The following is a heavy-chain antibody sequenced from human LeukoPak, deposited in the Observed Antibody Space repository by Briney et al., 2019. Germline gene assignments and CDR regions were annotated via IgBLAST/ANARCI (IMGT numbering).Heavy chain of an antibody. CDR1: GYTVTGYY. J-gene: IGHJ4*02. D-gene: IGHD6-19*01. V-gene: IGHV1-2*02. CDR3: ARSGGGWYGNFDY. CDR2: INPNSGGT. Sequence: VASVKVSCKASGYTVTGYYMHWVRQAPGQGLEWMGWINPNSGGTNYAQKFQGRVTMTRDTSIGTAYMVLSRLRSDDTAVYYCARSGGGWYGNFDYWGQGTLVTVSS.